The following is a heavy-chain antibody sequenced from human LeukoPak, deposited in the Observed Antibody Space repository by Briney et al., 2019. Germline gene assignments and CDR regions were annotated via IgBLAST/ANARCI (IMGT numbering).Heavy chain of an antibody. V-gene: IGHV3-7*01. CDR1: GLAFSSRW. Sequence: PGGSLRLSCAASGLAFSSRWMSWVRQAPGKGLEWVGNIQPDGSEQYPVDSVKGRFTISRDNARNSLFLQMNSLRVEDTAVYYCAREAITIFGVVRTQTTYGPHRFDPWGQGTLVTVSS. CDR2: IQPDGSEQ. D-gene: IGHD3-3*01. CDR3: AREAITIFGVVRTQTTYGPHRFDP. J-gene: IGHJ5*02.